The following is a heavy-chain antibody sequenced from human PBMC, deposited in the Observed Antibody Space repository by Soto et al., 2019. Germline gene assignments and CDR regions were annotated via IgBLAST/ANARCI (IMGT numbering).Heavy chain of an antibody. J-gene: IGHJ6*02. V-gene: IGHV1-2*02. CDR2: INPNSGGT. CDR3: ARDKASIYCTNGVCLNYYYYGMDV. CDR1: GYTFTGYY. D-gene: IGHD2-8*01. Sequence: ASVKVSCKASGYTFTGYYMHWVRQAPGQGLEWMGWINPNSGGTNYAQKFQGRVTMTRDTSISTAYMELSRLRSDDTAVYYCARDKASIYCTNGVCLNYYYYGMDVWGQGTTVTAP.